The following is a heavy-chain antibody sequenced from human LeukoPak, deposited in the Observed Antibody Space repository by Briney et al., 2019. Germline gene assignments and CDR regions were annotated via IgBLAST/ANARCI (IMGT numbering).Heavy chain of an antibody. CDR2: IYYSGST. J-gene: IGHJ4*02. Sequence: PSETLSLTCTVSGGSISSSSYYWGWIRQPPGKGLEWIGSIYYSGSTYYNPSLKSRVTISVDTSKNQFSLKLSSVTAADTAVYYCARNVVYYDFWSGHFDYWGQGTLVTVSS. D-gene: IGHD3-3*01. CDR1: GGSISSSSYY. V-gene: IGHV4-39*07. CDR3: ARNVVYYDFWSGHFDY.